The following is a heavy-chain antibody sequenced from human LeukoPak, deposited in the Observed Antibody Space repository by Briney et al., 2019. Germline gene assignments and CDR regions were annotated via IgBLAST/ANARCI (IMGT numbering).Heavy chain of an antibody. CDR3: ARDYYGSSRHAFDI. CDR2: ISSSSSYI. CDR1: GFIFSSNT. Sequence: GGSLRLSCAASGFIFSSNTMNWVRQAPGKGLEWVSSISSSSSYIYYADSVKGRFTISRDNAKNSLYHQLNSLRADDTAVYYCARDYYGSSRHAFDIWGQGTMVTVSA. J-gene: IGHJ3*02. V-gene: IGHV3-21*06. D-gene: IGHD6-13*01.